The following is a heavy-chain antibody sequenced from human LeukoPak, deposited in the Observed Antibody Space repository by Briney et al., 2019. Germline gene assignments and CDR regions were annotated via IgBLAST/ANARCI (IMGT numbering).Heavy chain of an antibody. CDR2: ISGSVSTI. CDR3: ARGVNDSTSCYPSCQYIDV. J-gene: IGHJ6*03. CDR1: GFTSSSYA. V-gene: IGHV3-48*04. Sequence: GGSLRHSCAASGFTSSSYAINCVRHAPGEGQDWGSYISGSVSTIYYADSVKGRFSISRDNAKNSLYLQMNSLRAEDTAVYYCARGVNDSTSCYPSCQYIDVWGKGTTVTVSS. D-gene: IGHD2-2*01.